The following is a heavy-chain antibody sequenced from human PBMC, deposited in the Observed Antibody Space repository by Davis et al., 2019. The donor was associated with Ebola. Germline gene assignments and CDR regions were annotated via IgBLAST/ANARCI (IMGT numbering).Heavy chain of an antibody. Sequence: AASVKVSCKASGGPFTYNAINWVRQATGQGLEWMGWMNPNSGNTGYAQKFQGRVTMTRNTSISTAYMELSSLRSEDTAVYYCAVRIAARRRWGGVRSHYGMDVWGQGTTVTVSS. CDR3: AVRIAARRRWGGVRSHYGMDV. D-gene: IGHD6-6*01. CDR1: GGPFTYNA. J-gene: IGHJ6*02. V-gene: IGHV1-8*02. CDR2: MNPNSGNT.